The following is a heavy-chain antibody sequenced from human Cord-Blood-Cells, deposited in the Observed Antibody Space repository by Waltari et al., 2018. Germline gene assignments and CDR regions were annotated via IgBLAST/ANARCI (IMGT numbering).Heavy chain of an antibody. CDR3: ANLEGYSGYDFDY. J-gene: IGHJ4*02. D-gene: IGHD5-12*01. Sequence: EVQLLESGGGLVQPGGSLRLSCAASGFTFSTYAMSWVRQAPGKGLEWVSAISGSGGSTYYADSVKGRFTISRDNSKNTLYLQMNSLRAEDTAVYYCANLEGYSGYDFDYWGQGTLVTVSS. CDR2: ISGSGGST. V-gene: IGHV3-23*01. CDR1: GFTFSTYA.